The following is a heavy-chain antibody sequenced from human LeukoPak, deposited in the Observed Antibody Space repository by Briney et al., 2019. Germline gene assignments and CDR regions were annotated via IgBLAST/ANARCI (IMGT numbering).Heavy chain of an antibody. CDR1: GFTVSSNY. V-gene: IGHV3-53*01. J-gene: IGHJ4*02. CDR3: ARGMATILDY. D-gene: IGHD5-24*01. Sequence: PGGSLRLSSAASGFTVSSNYMSWVRQAPGKGLEWVSVIYSGGSTYYADSVKGRFTISRDNSKNTLYLQMNSLRAEDTAVYYCARGMATILDYWGQGTLVTVSS. CDR2: IYSGGST.